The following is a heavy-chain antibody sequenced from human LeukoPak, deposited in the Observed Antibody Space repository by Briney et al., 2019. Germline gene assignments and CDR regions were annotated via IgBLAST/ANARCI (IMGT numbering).Heavy chain of an antibody. V-gene: IGHV3-53*01. J-gene: IGHJ5*02. D-gene: IGHD2-15*01. CDR2: IYSGGST. Sequence: GGSLRLSCAASGFTVSSNYMSWVRQAPGKGLEWVSVIYSGGSTYYADSVKGRFTISRDNSKNTLYLQMNSLRAEDTAVYYCARGRQLGYCSGGSCYWFDPWGQGTLVTVSS. CDR1: GFTVSSNY. CDR3: ARGRQLGYCSGGSCYWFDP.